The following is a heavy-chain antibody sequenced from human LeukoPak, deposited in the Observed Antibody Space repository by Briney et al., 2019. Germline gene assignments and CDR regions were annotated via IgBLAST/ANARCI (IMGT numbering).Heavy chain of an antibody. CDR2: IKQDGSEK. Sequence: GGSLRLSCAAAGFPFSSYWMSWVRQAPGKGLEWVANIKQDGSEKYYVDSVKGRFTISRDNAKNSLYLQMNSLRAEDTAVYYCARKNGLDYWGQGTLVTVSS. CDR3: ARKNGLDY. V-gene: IGHV3-7*01. J-gene: IGHJ4*02. CDR1: GFPFSSYW.